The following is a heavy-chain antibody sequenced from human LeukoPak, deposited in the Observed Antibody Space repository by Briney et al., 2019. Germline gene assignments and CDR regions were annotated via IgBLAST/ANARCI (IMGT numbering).Heavy chain of an antibody. D-gene: IGHD5-24*01. CDR2: MSRTADRI. J-gene: IGHJ4*01. CDR1: GGTLSTYE. CDR3: ATRVPFTGYKN. V-gene: IGHV3-48*03. Sequence: GGSLRLSCTIFGGTLSTYEFKWVRQAPGKGPEWISYMSRTADRIDHADSVKGRFTMSRDNAKNSVYLQMNSLRVDDTAIYYCATRVPFTGYKNWGQGTLVTVSS.